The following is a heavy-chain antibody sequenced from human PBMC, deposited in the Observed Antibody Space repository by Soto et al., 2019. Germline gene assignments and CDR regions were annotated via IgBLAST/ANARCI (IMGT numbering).Heavy chain of an antibody. V-gene: IGHV3-74*01. J-gene: IGHJ4*02. CDR3: ARVSDEGVYDFWSGYPRITDDY. Sequence: GGSLRLSCAASGFTFSSYWMHWVRQAPGKGLVWVSRINSDGSSTSYADSVKGRFTISRDNAKNTLYLQMNSLRAEDTAVYYCARVSDEGVYDFWSGYPRITDDYWGQGTLVTVSS. D-gene: IGHD3-3*01. CDR1: GFTFSSYW. CDR2: INSDGSST.